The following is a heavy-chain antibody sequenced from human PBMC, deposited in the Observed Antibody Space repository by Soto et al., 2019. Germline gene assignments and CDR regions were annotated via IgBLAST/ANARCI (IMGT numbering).Heavy chain of an antibody. J-gene: IGHJ3*02. D-gene: IGHD1-26*01. CDR2: SGNKANSDTT. Sequence: VQVVESGGGLVQPGGSLRLSCAGSGSTFSDQYMDWVRQAPGKGLEWVGRSGNKANSDTTEYGSSVKGRFTISRDDSWNSMFLQMNNLETEDTAVYYCTRGYSGASVYAFDIWGPGTLVTVSS. V-gene: IGHV3-72*01. CDR1: GSTFSDQY. CDR3: TRGYSGASVYAFDI.